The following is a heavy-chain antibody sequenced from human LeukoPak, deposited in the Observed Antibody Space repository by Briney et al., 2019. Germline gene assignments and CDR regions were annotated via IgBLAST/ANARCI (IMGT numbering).Heavy chain of an antibody. V-gene: IGHV3-33*01. CDR2: IWYDGSNK. CDR3: ARERRGSIFDY. CDR1: GFTFSSYG. J-gene: IGHJ4*02. Sequence: GGSLRLSCAASGFTFSSYGMHWVRQAPGKGLEWVAVIWYDGSNKYYADSVKGRFTISRDNSKNTLYLQMNSLRAEDTAVYYCARERRGSIFDYWGQGTLVTVSS. D-gene: IGHD5-12*01.